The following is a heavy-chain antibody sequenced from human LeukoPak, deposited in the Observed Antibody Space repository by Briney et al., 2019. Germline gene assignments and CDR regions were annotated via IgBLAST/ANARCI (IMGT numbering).Heavy chain of an antibody. CDR2: INHSGST. CDR3: ARRRGGGYSYALGRFDP. D-gene: IGHD5-18*01. Sequence: SETLSLTCAVYGGSFSGYYWSWIRQPPGKGLEWIGEINHSGSTNYNPSLKSRVTISVDTSKNQFSLKLSSVTAADTAVYYCARRRGGGYSYALGRFDPWGQGTLVTVSS. CDR1: GGSFSGYY. J-gene: IGHJ5*02. V-gene: IGHV4-34*01.